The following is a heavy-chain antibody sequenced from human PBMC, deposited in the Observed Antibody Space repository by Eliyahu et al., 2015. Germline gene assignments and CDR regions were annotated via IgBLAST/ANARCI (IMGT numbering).Heavy chain of an antibody. D-gene: IGHD7-27*01. J-gene: IGHJ4*02. V-gene: IGHV4-39*01. CDR3: ARPSRGDGD. Sequence: QLQLQESGPGLVKPSETLSLXCTVXGGSIXXXSYYWGWIRQPPGKGLEWIGXIYYSGSTYYNPSLKSRVTISVDTSKNQFSLKLSSVTAADTAVYYCARPSRGDGDWGQGTLVTVSS. CDR1: GGSIXXXSYY. CDR2: IYYSGST.